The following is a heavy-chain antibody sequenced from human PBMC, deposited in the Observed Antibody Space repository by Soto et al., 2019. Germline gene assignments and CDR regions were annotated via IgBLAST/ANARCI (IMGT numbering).Heavy chain of an antibody. CDR2: INTSGGSP. CDR1: GYTFTIDY. D-gene: IGHD6-25*01. Sequence: ASVKFSCKAFGYTFTIDYIHWVRQAPGQGLEWMGVINTSGGSPTYAQKFQDRVTMTRDTSTSTVSMEPSSLRSEDTAVYYCARGGRHSDYYYYYGMDVWGQGTTVTVSS. CDR3: ARGGRHSDYYYYYGMDV. V-gene: IGHV1-46*01. J-gene: IGHJ6*02.